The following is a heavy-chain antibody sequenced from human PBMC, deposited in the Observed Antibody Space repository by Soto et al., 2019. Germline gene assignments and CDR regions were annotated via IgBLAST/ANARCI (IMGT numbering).Heavy chain of an antibody. Sequence: QVQLVQSGAEVKKPGASVKVSCKASGYAFTDHYIHWVRQAPGQGLEWMGLISPDGGSTRYSQKFQARITMTRDTSTSTVYLELSSLRSEETAVYYCARAPRGGVIIVITSAQIDYWGQGTLVTVSS. V-gene: IGHV1-46*01. CDR1: GYAFTDHY. CDR2: ISPDGGST. J-gene: IGHJ4*02. D-gene: IGHD3-3*01. CDR3: ARAPRGGVIIVITSAQIDY.